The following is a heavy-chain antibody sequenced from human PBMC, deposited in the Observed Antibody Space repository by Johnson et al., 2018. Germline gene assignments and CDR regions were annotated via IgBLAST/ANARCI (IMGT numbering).Heavy chain of an antibody. Sequence: QLVESGGGVVQPGRSLRLSCAASGFRFSDYGIHWVRQSPGKGLEWVAVISFDGRNKYYTDSVQGRFTISRADSKNTRFLHMNSLRAEDTAVYYCAKEGSSSSFYNYYYYGMDVWGQGTTVTVSS. V-gene: IGHV3-30*18. CDR1: GFRFSDYG. CDR3: AKEGSSSSFYNYYYYGMDV. D-gene: IGHD6-6*01. CDR2: ISFDGRNK. J-gene: IGHJ6*02.